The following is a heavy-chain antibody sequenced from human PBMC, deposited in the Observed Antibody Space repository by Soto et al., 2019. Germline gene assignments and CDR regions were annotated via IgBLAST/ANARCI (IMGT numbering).Heavy chain of an antibody. CDR2: ISSNGVGT. CDR3: ARRARPDFYYMDV. D-gene: IGHD6-6*01. CDR1: GFTFSSYR. Sequence: GGPLRLSCAASGFTFSSYRMNWVGQAPGKGLEYVSGISSNGVGTYYANSVQGRFTISRDNSKNTVYLQMGSLRPEDMAVYYCARRARPDFYYMDVWGKGTTVTVSS. J-gene: IGHJ6*03. V-gene: IGHV3-64*01.